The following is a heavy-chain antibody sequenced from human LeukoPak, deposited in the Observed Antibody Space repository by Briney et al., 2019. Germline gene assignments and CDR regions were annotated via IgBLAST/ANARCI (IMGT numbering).Heavy chain of an antibody. CDR1: GYTFTGYY. CDR2: INPNSGGT. V-gene: IGHV1-2*02. CDR3: ARETYYGFWSGYQTSNWFDP. Sequence: ASVKVSCKASGYTFTGYYMHWVRQAPGQGLEWMGWINPNSGGTNYAQKFQGRVTMTRDTSISTAYMELSRLRSDDTAVYYCARETYYGFWSGYQTSNWFDPWGQGTLVTVSS. J-gene: IGHJ5*02. D-gene: IGHD3-3*01.